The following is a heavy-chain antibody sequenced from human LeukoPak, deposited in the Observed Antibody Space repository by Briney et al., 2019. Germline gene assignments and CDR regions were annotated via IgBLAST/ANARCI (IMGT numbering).Heavy chain of an antibody. CDR2: IYYSGST. Sequence: SETLSLTCTVSGGSISSSSYYWGWIRQPPGKGLEWIGCIYYSGSTYYNPSLKSRVTISVDTSKNQFSLKLSSVTAADTAVYYCARQRRYFDWFPLGDAFDIWGQGTMVTVSS. CDR1: GGSISSSSYY. D-gene: IGHD3-9*01. J-gene: IGHJ3*02. V-gene: IGHV4-39*01. CDR3: ARQRRYFDWFPLGDAFDI.